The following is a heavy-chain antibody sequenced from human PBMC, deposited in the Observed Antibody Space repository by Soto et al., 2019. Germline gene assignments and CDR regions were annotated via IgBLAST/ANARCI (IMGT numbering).Heavy chain of an antibody. CDR3: ARGALYYYDSSGLDY. CDR2: IWYDGSNK. V-gene: IGHV3-33*08. Sequence: PGGSLRLSCAAAGFSFSDYGMHWVRQGPGKGLEWVAVIWYDGSNKYYADSVKGRFTISRDNSKNTLYLQMNSLRAEDTAVYYCARGALYYYDSSGLDYWGQGTLVTVSS. J-gene: IGHJ4*02. CDR1: GFSFSDYG. D-gene: IGHD3-22*01.